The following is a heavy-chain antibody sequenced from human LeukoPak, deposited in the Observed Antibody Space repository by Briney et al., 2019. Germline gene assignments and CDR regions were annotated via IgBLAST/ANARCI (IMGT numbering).Heavy chain of an antibody. Sequence: GSLRLSCAASGFTFSSYAMSWVRQAPGKGLEWVSAISGSGGSTYYADSVKGRFTISRGNSKNTLYLQMNSLRAEDTAVYYCASETYYYDSSSEGDYWGQGTLVTVSS. CDR2: ISGSGGST. V-gene: IGHV3-23*01. J-gene: IGHJ4*02. D-gene: IGHD3-22*01. CDR3: ASETYYYDSSSEGDY. CDR1: GFTFSSYA.